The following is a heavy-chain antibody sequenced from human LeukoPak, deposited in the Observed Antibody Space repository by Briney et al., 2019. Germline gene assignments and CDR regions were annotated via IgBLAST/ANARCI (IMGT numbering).Heavy chain of an antibody. Sequence: PGGSLRLSCAASGFTFSSHWMHWVRQAPGKGLVWVSRIKNDGSDTVYAASVKGRFTISRDNAKNTLYLQMNSLRAEDTAVYYCARGSSGPDYWGQGTLVTVSS. CDR1: GFTFSSHW. J-gene: IGHJ4*02. CDR2: IKNDGSDT. CDR3: ARGSSGPDY. V-gene: IGHV3-74*01.